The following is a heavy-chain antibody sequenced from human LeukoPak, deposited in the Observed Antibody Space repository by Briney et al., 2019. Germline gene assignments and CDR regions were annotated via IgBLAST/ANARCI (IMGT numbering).Heavy chain of an antibody. V-gene: IGHV4-59*01. CDR2: IYYSGGT. D-gene: IGHD1-20*01. CDR3: ARDPRYNWNDAGGFDP. Sequence: SETLSLTCTVSGGSISSYYWSWIRQPPGKGLEWIGYIYYSGGTNYNPSLKSRVTISVDTSKNQFSLKLSSVTAADTAVYYCARDPRYNWNDAGGFDPWGQGTLVTVSS. CDR1: GGSISSYY. J-gene: IGHJ5*02.